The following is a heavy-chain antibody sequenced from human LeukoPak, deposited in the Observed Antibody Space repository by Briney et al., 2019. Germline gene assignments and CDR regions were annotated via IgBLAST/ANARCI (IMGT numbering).Heavy chain of an antibody. CDR2: IYYSGST. CDR1: GGSISSYY. J-gene: IGHJ6*02. Sequence: PSETLSLTCTVSGGSISSYYWSWIRQPPGKGLEWIGYIYYSGSTNYNPSLKSRVTISVDTSKNQFSLKLSSVTAADTAVYYCARGTYYYGSGSYPYYYYYGMDVWGQGTTVTVSS. D-gene: IGHD3-10*01. CDR3: ARGTYYYGSGSYPYYYYYGMDV. V-gene: IGHV4-59*01.